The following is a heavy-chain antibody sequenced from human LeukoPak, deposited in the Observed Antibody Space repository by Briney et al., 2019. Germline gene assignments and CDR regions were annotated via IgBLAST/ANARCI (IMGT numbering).Heavy chain of an antibody. J-gene: IGHJ5*02. V-gene: IGHV4-39*07. CDR1: GGSISSSSYY. CDR2: IYYSGST. CDR3: ARSRGHWFDP. Sequence: PSETLSLTCTVSGGSISSSSYYWGWIRQPPGKGLEWIGSIYYSGSTYYSPSLKSRVTISVDTSKNQFSLKLSSVTAADTAVYYCARSRGHWFDPWGQGTLVTVSS.